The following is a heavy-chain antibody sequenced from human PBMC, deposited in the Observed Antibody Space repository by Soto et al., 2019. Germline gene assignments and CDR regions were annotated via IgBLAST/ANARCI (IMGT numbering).Heavy chain of an antibody. D-gene: IGHD3-10*01. CDR3: AKDRAELEFDY. V-gene: IGHV3-30*18. CDR1: GFTFSNYA. J-gene: IGHJ4*02. Sequence: QVQLVESGGGVVQPGRSLRLSCAASGFTFSNYAMHWVRQAPGKGLEWVALISFDGSNKEIADSVKGRFTISRDNSMNTLYLQMNGLRPEDTALYYCAKDRAELEFDYWGQGPLVTVSS. CDR2: ISFDGSNK.